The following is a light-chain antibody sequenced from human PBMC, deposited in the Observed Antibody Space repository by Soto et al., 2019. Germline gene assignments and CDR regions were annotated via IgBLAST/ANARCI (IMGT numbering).Light chain of an antibody. V-gene: IGLV2-14*02. CDR3: SSYTSSSTVV. CDR2: EGS. CDR1: NSEIGNYNL. J-gene: IGLJ2*01. Sequence: QSALTQPASMSGSPGQSITISCTGTNSEIGNYNLVSWYQQHPGKAPKLILYEGSQRPSGVSNRFSGSKSGNTASLTISGLQAEDEADYHCSSYTSSSTVVFGGGTKLTVL.